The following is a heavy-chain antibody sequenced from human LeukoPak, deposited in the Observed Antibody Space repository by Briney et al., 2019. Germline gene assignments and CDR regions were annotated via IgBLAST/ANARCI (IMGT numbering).Heavy chain of an antibody. Sequence: GGSLRLSCAASGFTFSSYAMSWVRQAPGKGLEWVSAISGSGGSTYYADTVKGRFTISRDNSKNTLYLQMNSLRAEDTAVYYCAKAPIMITFGGFFDYWGQGTLVTVSS. CDR1: GFTFSSYA. V-gene: IGHV3-23*01. J-gene: IGHJ4*02. CDR2: ISGSGGST. D-gene: IGHD3-16*01. CDR3: AKAPIMITFGGFFDY.